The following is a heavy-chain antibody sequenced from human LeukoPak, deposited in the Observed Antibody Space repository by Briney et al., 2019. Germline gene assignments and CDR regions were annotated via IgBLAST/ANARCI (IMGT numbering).Heavy chain of an antibody. Sequence: KVSCKASGYSFPSYWIAWVRQMPGKGLECMGIIYPGDSDTRYSPSFQGQVTMSADKSISTAYLQWSSLKASDTAMYYCARQVSGYTSSWYYFDYWGQGTLVTVSS. CDR1: GYSFPSYW. D-gene: IGHD6-13*01. V-gene: IGHV5-51*01. CDR2: IYPGDSDT. CDR3: ARQVSGYTSSWYYFDY. J-gene: IGHJ4*02.